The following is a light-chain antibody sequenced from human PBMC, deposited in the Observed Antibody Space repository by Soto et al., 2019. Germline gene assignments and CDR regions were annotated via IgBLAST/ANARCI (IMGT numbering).Light chain of an antibody. CDR2: EAS. V-gene: IGKV3-11*01. CDR1: QSVISY. J-gene: IGKJ5*01. CDR3: QQRTNWRGT. Sequence: EIVLTQSPATLSLSPGERATLSCRASQSVISYLAWYQQKPGQAPRLLIYEASNRATGIPARFTGSGSGTDFTLTISSREPEDFAVYYCQQRTNWRGTFGQGTRLEIK.